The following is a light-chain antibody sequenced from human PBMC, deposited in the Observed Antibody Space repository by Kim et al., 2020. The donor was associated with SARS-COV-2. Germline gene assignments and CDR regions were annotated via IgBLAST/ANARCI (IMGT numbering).Light chain of an antibody. Sequence: GTLALSPGDSATLSRRASQGVSYYLAWYQQKPGQAPRLLIYEASKRAAGIPARFSGSGSGTDFTLTISRLEPGDSAVYFCQQRGSFGQGTRLELK. J-gene: IGKJ5*01. CDR2: EAS. CDR1: QGVSYY. V-gene: IGKV3-11*01. CDR3: QQRGS.